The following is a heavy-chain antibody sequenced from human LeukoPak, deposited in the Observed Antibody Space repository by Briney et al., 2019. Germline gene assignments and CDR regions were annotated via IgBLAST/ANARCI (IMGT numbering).Heavy chain of an antibody. CDR3: ASLWQLRMGK. Sequence: SGGSLRLSCVGSGFTFSSYEMNWVRQAPGKGLQWVSYISSGSGSTIYYADSVKGRFTISRDNAKSSVYLQMNSLRVEDTAVYYCASLWQLRMGKWGQGTPVTVSS. D-gene: IGHD1-7*01. J-gene: IGHJ4*02. V-gene: IGHV3-48*03. CDR1: GFTFSSYE. CDR2: ISSGSGSTI.